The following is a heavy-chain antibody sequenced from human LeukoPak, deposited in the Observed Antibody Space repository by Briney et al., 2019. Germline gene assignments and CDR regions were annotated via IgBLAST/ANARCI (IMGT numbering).Heavy chain of an antibody. CDR1: GYTFTSYG. D-gene: IGHD1-20*01. Sequence: AAVQVSCKASGYTFTSYGISWVRPAPGQGLDWMGWISAYNGNTNYQPMLQGRVTMTTDTSTSTAYMELRTLRSDDTAVYYCARSITGRPYYFDYWGQGTLVTVSS. CDR3: ARSITGRPYYFDY. V-gene: IGHV1-18*01. J-gene: IGHJ4*02. CDR2: ISAYNGNT.